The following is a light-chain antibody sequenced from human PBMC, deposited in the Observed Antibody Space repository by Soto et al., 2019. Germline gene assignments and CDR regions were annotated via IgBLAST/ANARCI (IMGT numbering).Light chain of an antibody. CDR3: QQYNSYSLP. CDR2: KAS. V-gene: IGKV1-5*03. J-gene: IGKJ4*01. Sequence: DIQMTQSPSTLSASVGDRVTITCRASQSISSWLAWYQQKPGKAPKLLIYKASSLESGVPSRFSCSGSGTEFTLTISSLQPDDFATYYCQQYNSYSLPFGGGTKVEIK. CDR1: QSISSW.